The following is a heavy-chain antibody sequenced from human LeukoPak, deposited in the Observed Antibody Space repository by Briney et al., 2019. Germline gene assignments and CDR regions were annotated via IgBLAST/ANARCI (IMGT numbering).Heavy chain of an antibody. CDR3: ARGLWPYYFDY. CDR2: ISYDGSNK. CDR1: GFTFSSYA. J-gene: IGHJ4*02. V-gene: IGHV3-30*04. D-gene: IGHD3-16*01. Sequence: GGSLRLSCVASGFTFSSYAMHWVRQAPGKGLEWVAVISYDGSNKYYADSVKGRFTISRDNSKNTLYLQMNSLRAEDTAVYYCARGLWPYYFDYWGQGTLVTVSS.